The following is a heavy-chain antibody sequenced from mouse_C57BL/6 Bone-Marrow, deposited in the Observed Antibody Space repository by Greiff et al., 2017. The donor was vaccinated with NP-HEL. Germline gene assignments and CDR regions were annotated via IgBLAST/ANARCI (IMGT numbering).Heavy chain of an antibody. V-gene: IGHV1-69*01. D-gene: IGHD2-2*01. J-gene: IGHJ3*01. CDR3: ARDGYDGLAY. CDR1: GYTFTSYW. Sequence: QVQLKQPGAELVMPGASVKLSCKASGYTFTSYWMHWVKQRPGQGLEWIGEIDLSDSYTNYNQKFKGKSTLTVDKSSSTAYMQLSSLTSEDSAVYYCARDGYDGLAYWGQGTLVTVSA. CDR2: IDLSDSYT.